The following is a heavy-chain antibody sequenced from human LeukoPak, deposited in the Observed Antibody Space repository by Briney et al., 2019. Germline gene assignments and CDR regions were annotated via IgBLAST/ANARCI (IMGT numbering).Heavy chain of an antibody. D-gene: IGHD6-13*01. CDR3: ARVTGYVMEDYF. CDR1: GDSISGFY. Sequence: PSETLSLTCTVSGDSISGFYWSWIRQAAGKGLEWIGHIYTSGSTNYNPSLKSRVTMSVDMSKNQFSLKLRSVTAADTAVYYCARVTGYVMEDYF. V-gene: IGHV4-4*07. CDR2: IYTSGST. J-gene: IGHJ1*01.